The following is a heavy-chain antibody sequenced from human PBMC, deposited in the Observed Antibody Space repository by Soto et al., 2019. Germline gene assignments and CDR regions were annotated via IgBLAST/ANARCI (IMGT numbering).Heavy chain of an antibody. Sequence: PGGSLRLSCAASGLTFSDSAIHWVRQASGRGLEWVGRIRSKTDNYATAYGASLKGRVSLSRDDSKNTAYLQMSSLETEDTAFYYCTTTSEVSRTYCFDYWGQGALVTVSS. CDR1: GLTFSDSA. CDR3: TTTSEVSRTYCFDY. J-gene: IGHJ4*02. CDR2: IRSKTDNYAT. V-gene: IGHV3-73*01. D-gene: IGHD1-1*01.